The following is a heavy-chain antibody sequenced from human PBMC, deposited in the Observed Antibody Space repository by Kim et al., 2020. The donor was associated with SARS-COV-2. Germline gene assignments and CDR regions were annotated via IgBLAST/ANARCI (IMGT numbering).Heavy chain of an antibody. V-gene: IGHV5-51*01. CDR3: ARCDTPVSNVVGRSPPKRFLEWFRYYYYGMDV. CDR2: IYPGDSDT. J-gene: IGHJ6*02. D-gene: IGHD3-3*01. Sequence: GESLKISCKGSGYSFTSYWIGWVRQMPGKGLEWMGIIYPGDSDTRYSPSFQGQVTISADKSISTAYLQWSSLKASDTAMYYCARCDTPVSNVVGRSPPKRFLEWFRYYYYGMDVWGQGTTVTVSS. CDR1: GYSFTSYW.